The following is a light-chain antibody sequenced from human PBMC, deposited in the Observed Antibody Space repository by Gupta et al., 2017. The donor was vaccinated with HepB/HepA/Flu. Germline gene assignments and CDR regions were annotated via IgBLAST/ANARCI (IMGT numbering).Light chain of an antibody. Sequence: SLGERATLSCRASQSVNSAYLAWYQQKPGQAPRLLIYATSSRATGIPDRFSGSGSGTDFTLTISRLEPEDFVVYYCQQYSTSPPITFGPGTKVDVK. CDR3: QQYSTSPPIT. CDR2: ATS. V-gene: IGKV3-20*01. J-gene: IGKJ3*01. CDR1: QSVNSAY.